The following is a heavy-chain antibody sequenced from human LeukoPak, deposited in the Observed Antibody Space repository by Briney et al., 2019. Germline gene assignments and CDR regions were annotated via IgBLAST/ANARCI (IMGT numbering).Heavy chain of an antibody. D-gene: IGHD3-9*01. CDR1: GFTFSNAW. CDR3: TPHDILTGYYPGGFDY. J-gene: IGHJ4*02. Sequence: GGSLRLSCAASGFTFSNAWMSWVRQAPGKGLEWVGRIKSKTDGGTTDYAAPVKGRFTISRDDSKNTLYLQMNSLKTEDTAVYYCTPHDILTGYYPGGFDYWGQGTLVTVSS. CDR2: IKSKTDGGTT. V-gene: IGHV3-15*01.